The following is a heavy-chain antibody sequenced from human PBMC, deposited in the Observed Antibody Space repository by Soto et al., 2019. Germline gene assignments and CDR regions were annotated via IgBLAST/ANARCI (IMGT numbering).Heavy chain of an antibody. Sequence: EVQLVESGGGLVKPGGSLRLSCAASGFTFTRYSMNWVRQAPGKGLEWVASISSTTNYRYYGDSMKGRFTISRDKAKNSLYLEMNSLRAEDTAVDYCARESDALTSSFDYWGQGTLVTVSS. CDR3: ARESDALTSSFDY. CDR1: GFTFTRYS. CDR2: ISSTTNYR. J-gene: IGHJ4*02. V-gene: IGHV3-21*06. D-gene: IGHD2-2*01.